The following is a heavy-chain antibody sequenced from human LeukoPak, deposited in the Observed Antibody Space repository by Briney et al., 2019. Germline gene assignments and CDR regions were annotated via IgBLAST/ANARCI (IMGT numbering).Heavy chain of an antibody. CDR3: ARYHGDLRAIDI. V-gene: IGHV4-59*08. CDR2: IYYSGST. J-gene: IGHJ3*02. CDR1: GGSISSYY. D-gene: IGHD3-10*01. Sequence: SETLSLTCTVSGGSISSYYWSWIRQLPGKGLEWIGYIYYSGSTNYNPSLKSRVTISVDTSKNQFSLKLSSVTAADTAVYYCARYHGDLRAIDIWGQGTMVTVSS.